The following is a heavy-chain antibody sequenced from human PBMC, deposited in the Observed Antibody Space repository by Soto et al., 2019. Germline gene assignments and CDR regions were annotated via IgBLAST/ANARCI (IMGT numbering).Heavy chain of an antibody. CDR2: ISSSSSYI. V-gene: IGHV3-21*01. CDR1: GFTFSSYS. CDR3: AREVSKYSGYDFDY. Sequence: EVQLVEFGGGLVKPGGSLRLSCAASGFTFSSYSMNWVRQAPGKGLEWVSSISSSSSYIYYADSVKGRFTISRDNAKNSLYLQMNSLRAEDTAVYYCAREVSKYSGYDFDYWGQGTLVTVSS. D-gene: IGHD5-12*01. J-gene: IGHJ4*02.